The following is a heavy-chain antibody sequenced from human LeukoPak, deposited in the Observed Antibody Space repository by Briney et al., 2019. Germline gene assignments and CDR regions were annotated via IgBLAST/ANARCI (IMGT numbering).Heavy chain of an antibody. Sequence: SETLSLTCTVSGGSISSGSYYWSWIRRPAGKGLEWIGRIYTSGSTNYNPSLKSRVTISVDTSKNQFSLKLSSVTAADTAVYYCASGLYYYDSSGYNFDYWGQGTLVTVSS. D-gene: IGHD3-22*01. CDR2: IYTSGST. J-gene: IGHJ4*02. CDR1: GGSISSGSYY. V-gene: IGHV4-61*02. CDR3: ASGLYYYDSSGYNFDY.